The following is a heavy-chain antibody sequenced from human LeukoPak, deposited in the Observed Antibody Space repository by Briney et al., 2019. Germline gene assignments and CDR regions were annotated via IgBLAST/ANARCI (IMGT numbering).Heavy chain of an antibody. CDR2: IKQDGSEK. Sequence: GGSLRLSCAASGFTLSSYAMSWVRQAPGKGLEWVANIKQDGSEKYYVDSVKGRFTISRDNAKNSLYLQMNSLRAEDTAVYYCARDGEGATTFDYWGQGTLVTVSS. V-gene: IGHV3-7*01. J-gene: IGHJ4*02. CDR1: GFTLSSYA. CDR3: ARDGEGATTFDY. D-gene: IGHD1-26*01.